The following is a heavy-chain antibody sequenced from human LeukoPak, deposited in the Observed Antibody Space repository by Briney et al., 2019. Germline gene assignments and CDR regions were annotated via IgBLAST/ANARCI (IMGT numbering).Heavy chain of an antibody. CDR2: ISSSSSHI. Sequence: PGGSLRLSCAASGFTFSSYSMNWVRQAPGKGLEWVSSISSSSSHIYYADSVKGRFTISRDNVKNSLYLQMKSLRAEDTAVYYCAGGYCSGGTCPGYWGQGTLVIVSS. CDR1: GFTFSSYS. CDR3: AGGYCSGGTCPGY. J-gene: IGHJ4*02. D-gene: IGHD2-15*01. V-gene: IGHV3-21*01.